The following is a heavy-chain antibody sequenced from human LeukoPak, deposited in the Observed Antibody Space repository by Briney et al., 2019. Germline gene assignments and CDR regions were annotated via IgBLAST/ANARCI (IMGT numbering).Heavy chain of an antibody. Sequence: SETLSLTCTVSGGSISSGGYYWSWIRQPPGKGLEWIGYIYHSGSTYYNPSLKSRVTISVDRSKNQFSLKLSSVTAADTAVYYCARDIAARPGDEWFDPWGQGTLVTVSS. V-gene: IGHV4-30-2*01. CDR3: ARDIAARPGDEWFDP. CDR1: GGSISSGGYY. CDR2: IYHSGST. J-gene: IGHJ5*02. D-gene: IGHD6-6*01.